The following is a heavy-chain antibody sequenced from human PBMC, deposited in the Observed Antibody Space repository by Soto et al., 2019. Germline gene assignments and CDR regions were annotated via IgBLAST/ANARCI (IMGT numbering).Heavy chain of an antibody. Sequence: EVQLVESGGGLVQPGGSLRLSCAASKFSFSGYWMHWVRQAPGKGLMWVSRVNPDGSTTTYADSVKGRFTISRDNAKNTVFLQMNSLRADDTAVYYCAKVASGSYDWFDPWGQGTLVNVSS. CDR1: KFSFSGYW. D-gene: IGHD1-26*01. V-gene: IGHV3-74*01. CDR2: VNPDGSTT. J-gene: IGHJ5*02. CDR3: AKVASGSYDWFDP.